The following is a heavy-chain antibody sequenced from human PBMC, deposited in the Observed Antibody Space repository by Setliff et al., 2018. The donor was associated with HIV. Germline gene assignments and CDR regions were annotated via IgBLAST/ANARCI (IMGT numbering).Heavy chain of an antibody. Sequence: GGSLRLSCAASRFDFNNYWMCWVRQAPGKGLEWVANIDQDGSEKNYVDSVKGRFTISRDNAKNSMDLQMNSLRADDTAIYYCARKLRPGHGVDVWGQGTTVTVSS. CDR1: RFDFNNYW. V-gene: IGHV3-7*01. J-gene: IGHJ6*02. D-gene: IGHD3-10*01. CDR2: IDQDGSEK. CDR3: ARKLRPGHGVDV.